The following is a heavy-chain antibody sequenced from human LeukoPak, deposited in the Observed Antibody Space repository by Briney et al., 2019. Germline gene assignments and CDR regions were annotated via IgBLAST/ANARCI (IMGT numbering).Heavy chain of an antibody. D-gene: IGHD3-10*01. CDR1: GYTFTGYY. CDR2: INPNSGGT. J-gene: IGHJ6*02. Sequence: ASVNVSCTASGYTFTGYYMHWVRQAPGQGLEWMGWINPNSGGTNYAQTFQGRVTMPRDTSISTAYMELSRLRSDDTAVYYCASPYYGGYYYGMDVWGQGTTVTVSS. CDR3: ASPYYGGYYYGMDV. V-gene: IGHV1-2*02.